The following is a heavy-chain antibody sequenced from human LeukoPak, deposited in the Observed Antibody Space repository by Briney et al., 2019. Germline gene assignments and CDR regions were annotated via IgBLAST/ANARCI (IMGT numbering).Heavy chain of an antibody. J-gene: IGHJ4*02. D-gene: IGHD5-18*01. V-gene: IGHV4-38-2*02. CDR2: IYHSGST. CDR1: GYSISSGHY. Sequence: SETLSLTCTVSGYSISSGHYWGWIRQPPGKGLEWIGSIYHSGSTYYNPSLKSRVTISVDTSKNQFSLKLSSVTAADTAVYYCARDGSGGYSYGYSFDYWGQGTLVTVSS. CDR3: ARDGSGGYSYGYSFDY.